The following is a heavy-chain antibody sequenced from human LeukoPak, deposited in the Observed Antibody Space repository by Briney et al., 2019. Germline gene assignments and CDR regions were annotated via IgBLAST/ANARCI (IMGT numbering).Heavy chain of an antibody. CDR1: GYTFTSYG. J-gene: IGHJ5*02. CDR3: ARGRIIYCSGGSCSGWFDP. Sequence: GASVKVSCKASGYTFTSYGISWVRQAPGQGLEWMGWISAYNGNTNYAQKLQGRVTMTTDTSTSTAYMELRSLRSDDTAVYYCARGRIIYCSGGSCSGWFDPWGQGTLVTVSS. CDR2: ISAYNGNT. D-gene: IGHD2-15*01. V-gene: IGHV1-18*01.